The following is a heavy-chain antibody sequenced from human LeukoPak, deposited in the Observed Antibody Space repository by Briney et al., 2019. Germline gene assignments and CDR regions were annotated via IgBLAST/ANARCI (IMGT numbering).Heavy chain of an antibody. CDR1: GFTFSSHW. V-gene: IGHV3-7*01. D-gene: IGHD5-12*01. CDR2: IKQDGSEK. Sequence: GGSLRLSCAASGFTFSSHWMTWVRQAPGKGLGWVANIKQDGSEKYYVDSVKGRFTISRDNAKNSLYLQMNSLRAEDTAVYYCARAERGYSGYGWGYSSTERDYWGQGTLVTVSS. CDR3: ARAERGYSGYGWGYSSTERDY. J-gene: IGHJ4*02.